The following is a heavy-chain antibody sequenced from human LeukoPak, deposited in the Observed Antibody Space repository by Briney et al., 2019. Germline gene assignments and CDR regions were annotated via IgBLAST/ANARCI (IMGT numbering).Heavy chain of an antibody. D-gene: IGHD3-16*01. V-gene: IGHV3-48*01. CDR2: ISSSSSTI. CDR3: AREGGPADNWFDP. Sequence: GGSLRLSCAASGFIFSSYSMNWVRQAPGKGLEWVSYISSSSSTIYYADSVKGRFTISRDNSKNTLYLQMNSLRAEDTAVYYCAREGGPADNWFDPWGQGTLVTVSS. CDR1: GFIFSSYS. J-gene: IGHJ5*02.